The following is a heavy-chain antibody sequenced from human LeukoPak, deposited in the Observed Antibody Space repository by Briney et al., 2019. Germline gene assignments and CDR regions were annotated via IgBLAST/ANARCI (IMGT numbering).Heavy chain of an antibody. D-gene: IGHD5-12*01. V-gene: IGHV3-7*03. Sequence: GGSLRLSCAASAFTFSSHWMTWVRQAPGKGLEWVANINQDGSEIHYVGSVKGRFTISRDNAKNSLYLEMNSLRAEDTAVYYCARLPGSDSYFDFWGEGSLVTVS. CDR1: AFTFSSHW. J-gene: IGHJ4*02. CDR3: ARLPGSDSYFDF. CDR2: INQDGSEI.